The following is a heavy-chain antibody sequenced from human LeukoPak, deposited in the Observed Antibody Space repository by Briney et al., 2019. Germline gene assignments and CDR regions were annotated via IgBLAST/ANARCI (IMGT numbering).Heavy chain of an antibody. CDR2: IYYSGST. V-gene: IGHV4-59*01. D-gene: IGHD2-15*01. Sequence: SETLSLTCTVSGGSISSYYWSWTRQPPGKGLEWIGYIYYSGSTNYNPSLKSRVTISVDTSKNQFSLKLSSVTAADTAVYYCARGVGSAAEYFQHWGQGTLVTVSS. J-gene: IGHJ1*01. CDR1: GGSISSYY. CDR3: ARGVGSAAEYFQH.